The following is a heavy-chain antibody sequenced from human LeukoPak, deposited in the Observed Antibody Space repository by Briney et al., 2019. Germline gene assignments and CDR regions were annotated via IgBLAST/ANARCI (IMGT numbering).Heavy chain of an antibody. CDR3: ARPPLN. CDR2: TRNKANRYTT. CDR1: GFTFSDHY. J-gene: IGHJ4*02. Sequence: PGGSLRLSCAASGFTFSDHYMDWVRQAPGKGLEWVGRTRNKANRYTTEYAASVKGRFTISRGDSKNALYLQMNSLKTEDTAVYYCARPPLNWGQGTLVTVSS. V-gene: IGHV3-72*01.